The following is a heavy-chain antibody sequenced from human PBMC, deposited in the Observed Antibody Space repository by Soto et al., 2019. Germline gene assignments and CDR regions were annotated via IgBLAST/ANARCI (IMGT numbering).Heavy chain of an antibody. CDR1: GFTFSSYW. V-gene: IGHV3-74*01. CDR2: INPDGSST. D-gene: IGHD2-21*02. CDR3: ASLAGVTPRPDAFDI. J-gene: IGHJ3*02. Sequence: EVQLVESGGGLVQPGGSLRLSCAASGFTFSSYWMHWVRQAPGKGPMWVSRINPDGSSTSYADSVKGRFTISRDNAKNTLYLEMNSLRAEDTAAYYCASLAGVTPRPDAFDIWGQGTMVTVSS.